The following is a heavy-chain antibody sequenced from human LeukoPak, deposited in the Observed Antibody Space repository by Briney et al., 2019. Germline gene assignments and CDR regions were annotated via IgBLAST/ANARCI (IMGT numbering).Heavy chain of an antibody. V-gene: IGHV1-69*04. D-gene: IGHD2-21*02. Sequence: SVKVSCKASGGTFSSYAISWVRQAPGQGLEWMGRIIPILGIANYAQKFQGRVTITADKSTSTAYMELSSLRSEDTAVYYCARGIVAVTATMGFDYWGQGTLVIVSS. CDR1: GGTFSSYA. CDR2: IIPILGIA. J-gene: IGHJ4*02. CDR3: ARGIVAVTATMGFDY.